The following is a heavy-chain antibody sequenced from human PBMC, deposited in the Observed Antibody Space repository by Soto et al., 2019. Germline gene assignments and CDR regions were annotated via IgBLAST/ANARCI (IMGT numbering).Heavy chain of an antibody. CDR2: INHSGST. CDR1: GGSFSGYY. V-gene: IGHV4-34*01. J-gene: IGHJ5*02. CDR3: ARGNRWFDP. Sequence: SETLSLTCAVYGGSFSGYYWSWIRQPPGKGLEWIGEINHSGSTNYNPSLKSRVAISVDTSKNQFSLKLSSVTAADTAVYYCARGNRWFDPWGQGTLVTVSS.